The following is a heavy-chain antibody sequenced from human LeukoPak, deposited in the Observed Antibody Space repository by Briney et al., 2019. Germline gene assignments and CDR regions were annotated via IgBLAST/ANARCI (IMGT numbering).Heavy chain of an antibody. CDR2: INNDGGTT. Sequence: GGSLRLSCAASGITFSSYAMSWVRQAPGRGLEWVSAINNDGGTTYYADSVKGRFTISRDNSMNTLYLQMNSLRVEDTATYYCATGADWGSASYFGYWGQGTLVTVSS. CDR3: ATGADWGSASYFGY. V-gene: IGHV3-23*01. D-gene: IGHD7-27*01. J-gene: IGHJ4*02. CDR1: GITFSSYA.